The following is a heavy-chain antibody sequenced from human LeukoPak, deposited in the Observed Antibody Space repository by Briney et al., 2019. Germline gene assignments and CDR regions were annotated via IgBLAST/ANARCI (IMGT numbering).Heavy chain of an antibody. D-gene: IGHD3-22*01. CDR1: GGSFSGYY. J-gene: IGHJ5*02. CDR2: INHSGST. Sequence: SETLSLTCAVYGGSFSGYYWSWIRQPPGKGLEWIGEINHSGSTNYNPSLKSRVTISVDTSENQFSLKLSSVTAADTAVYYCARRAQGSSGYYGWFDPWGQGTLVTVSS. CDR3: ARRAQGSSGYYGWFDP. V-gene: IGHV4-34*01.